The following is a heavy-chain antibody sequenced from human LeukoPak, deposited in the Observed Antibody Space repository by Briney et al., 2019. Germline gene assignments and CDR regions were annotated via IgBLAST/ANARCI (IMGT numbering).Heavy chain of an antibody. D-gene: IGHD3-10*01. CDR3: AKAFTRPTMVRGVYADY. CDR1: GFTFSSYA. J-gene: IGHJ4*02. Sequence: GRSLRLSCAASGFTFSSYAMHWVRQAPGKGLEWVAVISYDGSNKYYADSVKGRFTISRDNSKNTLYLQMNSLRAEDTAVYYCAKAFTRPTMVRGVYADYWGQGTLVTVSS. CDR2: ISYDGSNK. V-gene: IGHV3-30-3*01.